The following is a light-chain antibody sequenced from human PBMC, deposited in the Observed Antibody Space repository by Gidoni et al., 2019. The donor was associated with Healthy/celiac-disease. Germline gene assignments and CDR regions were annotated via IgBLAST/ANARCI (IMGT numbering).Light chain of an antibody. CDR3: QQYGNLPPLIT. Sequence: DIQMTQSPSSLSASVGDRVTITCQASQDISNYLNWYQQKPGKAPKLLIYDASNLETGVPSRFSGSGSGTDFTFTISSLQPEDIATYYCQQYGNLPPLITFGQGTRLEIK. V-gene: IGKV1-33*01. CDR2: DAS. CDR1: QDISNY. J-gene: IGKJ5*01.